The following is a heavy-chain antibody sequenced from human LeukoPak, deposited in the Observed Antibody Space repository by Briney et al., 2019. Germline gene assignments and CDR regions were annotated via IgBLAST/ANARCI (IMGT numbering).Heavy chain of an antibody. J-gene: IGHJ5*02. D-gene: IGHD1-14*01. CDR2: IRSKANSYAT. CDR3: AKDWGIKKWFDP. CDR1: GFTFSGSA. Sequence: GGSLRLSCAASGFTFSGSAMHWVRQASGKGLEWVGRIRSKANSYATAYAASVKGRFTISRDDSKNTAYLQMNSLRAEDTAVYYCAKDWGIKKWFDPWGQGTLVTVSS. V-gene: IGHV3-73*01.